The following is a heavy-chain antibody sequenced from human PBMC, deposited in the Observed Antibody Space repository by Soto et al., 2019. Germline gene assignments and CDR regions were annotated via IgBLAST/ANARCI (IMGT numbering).Heavy chain of an antibody. J-gene: IGHJ4*02. CDR3: AGFYDRSGYHYGFDY. CDR2: SYYSGST. CDR1: GGSISSYY. Sequence: SETLSLTCTVSGGSISSYYWSWIRQPPGKGLEWIGYSYYSGSTNYNPSLKSRVTISVDTSKNQFSLKLSSVTAADTAVYYCAGFYDRSGYHYGFDYWGQGTLVTVSS. V-gene: IGHV4-59*01. D-gene: IGHD3-22*01.